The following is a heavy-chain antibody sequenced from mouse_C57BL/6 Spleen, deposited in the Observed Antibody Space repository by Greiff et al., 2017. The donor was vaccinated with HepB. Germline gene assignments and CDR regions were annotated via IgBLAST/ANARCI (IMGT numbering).Heavy chain of an antibody. Sequence: DVKLVESGGGLVKPGGSLKLSCAASGFTFSSYAMSWVRQTPGKRLEWVATISDGGSYTYYPDNVKGRFTISRDNAKNNLYLQMSHLKSEDTAMYYCARETTVVADAMDYWGQGTSVTVSS. CDR3: ARETTVVADAMDY. D-gene: IGHD1-1*01. V-gene: IGHV5-4*01. J-gene: IGHJ4*01. CDR1: GFTFSSYA. CDR2: ISDGGSYT.